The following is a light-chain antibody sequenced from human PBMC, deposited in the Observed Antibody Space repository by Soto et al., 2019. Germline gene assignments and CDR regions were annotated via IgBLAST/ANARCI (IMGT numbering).Light chain of an antibody. V-gene: IGLV2-23*02. Sequence: QSVLTQPASVSGSPGQSITISCTGTRSDVGTYDLVSWYQQHPGKAPKLMLYEVSQRPSGLSNRFSGSKSGNTASLTISGLQAEDEADYYCCSFAGSNSGVFGGGTKLTVL. CDR1: RSDVGTYDL. J-gene: IGLJ3*02. CDR3: CSFAGSNSGV. CDR2: EVS.